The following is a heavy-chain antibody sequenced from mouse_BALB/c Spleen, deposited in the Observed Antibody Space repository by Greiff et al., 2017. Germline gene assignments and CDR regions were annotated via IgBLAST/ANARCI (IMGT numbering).Heavy chain of an antibody. J-gene: IGHJ3*01. CDR3: TRGHYRYAWFAY. CDR2: IYPGNSDT. CDR1: GYSFTSYW. V-gene: IGHV1-5*01. D-gene: IGHD2-14*01. Sequence: AQLQQSGTVLARPGASVKMSCKASGYSFTSYWMHWVKQRPGQGLEWIGAIYPGNSDTSYNQKFKGKAKLTAVTSASTAYMELSSLTNEDSAVYYCTRGHYRYAWFAYWGQGTLVTVSA.